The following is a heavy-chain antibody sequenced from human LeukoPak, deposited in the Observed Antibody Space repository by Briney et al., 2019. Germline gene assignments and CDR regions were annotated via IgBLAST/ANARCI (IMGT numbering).Heavy chain of an antibody. CDR2: INPNSGGT. Sequence: ASVKVSCKASGYTFTSYGISWVRQAPGQGLEWMGWINPNSGGTNYAQKFQGRVTMTRDTSISTAYMELSRLRSDDTAVYYCARDLRYGSGSYYVYWGQGTLVTVSS. CDR1: GYTFTSYG. CDR3: ARDLRYGSGSYYVY. D-gene: IGHD3-10*01. V-gene: IGHV1-2*02. J-gene: IGHJ4*02.